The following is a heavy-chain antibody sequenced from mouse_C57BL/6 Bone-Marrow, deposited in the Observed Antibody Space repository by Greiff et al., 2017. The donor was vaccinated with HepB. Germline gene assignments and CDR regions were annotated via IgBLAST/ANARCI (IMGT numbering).Heavy chain of an antibody. V-gene: IGHV6-6*01. CDR1: GFTFRDAW. J-gene: IGHJ1*03. CDR3: TRGWYHWYFDV. CDR2: IRNKANNHAT. D-gene: IGHD2-1*01. Sequence: VQLKESGGGLVQPGGSMKLSCAASGFTFRDAWMDWVRQSPEKGLEWVAEIRNKANNHATYYAESVKGRFTISRDDSNSSVYLQMNSLRAEDTGIYYCTRGWYHWYFDVWGTGTTVTVSS.